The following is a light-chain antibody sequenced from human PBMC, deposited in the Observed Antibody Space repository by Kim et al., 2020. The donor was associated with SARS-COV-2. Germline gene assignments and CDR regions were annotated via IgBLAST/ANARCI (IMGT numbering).Light chain of an antibody. Sequence: ELTQPPSVSGAPGQTVTISCTGTNSNDVHWYQQPPGMAPKLIIYADYNRPSGVPDRFSGSKSGTSAPLAISGLLAEDEADYYCQTYYNSLTGYVFGTG. CDR1: NSND. V-gene: IGLV1-40*01. CDR3: QTYYNSLTGYV. CDR2: ADY. J-gene: IGLJ1*01.